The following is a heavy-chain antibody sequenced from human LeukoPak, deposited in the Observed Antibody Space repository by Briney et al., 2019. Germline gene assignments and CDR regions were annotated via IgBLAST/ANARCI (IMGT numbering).Heavy chain of an antibody. J-gene: IGHJ4*02. CDR2: ISYDGSNK. V-gene: IGHV3-30*14. Sequence: PGGSLRLSCAASGFTFSSYAMHWVRQAPGKGLEWVAVISYDGSNKYYADSVKGRFTISRDNSKNTLYLQMNSLRAEDTAVYYCARVQQWYYFDYWGQGTLVTVSS. D-gene: IGHD6-19*01. CDR1: GFTFSSYA. CDR3: ARVQQWYYFDY.